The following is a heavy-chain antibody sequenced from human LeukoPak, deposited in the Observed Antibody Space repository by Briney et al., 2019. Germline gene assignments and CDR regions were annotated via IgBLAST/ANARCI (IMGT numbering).Heavy chain of an antibody. D-gene: IGHD3-10*01. CDR2: IYHSGST. CDR1: GCSISSGYY. CDR3: ARSTYYYGSESYYSYWFDP. V-gene: IGHV4-38-2*02. J-gene: IGHJ5*02. Sequence: SETLSLTCTVSGCSISSGYYWGWIRQPPGKGLEWIGSIYHSGSTYYNPSLKSRVTISVDTSKNQFSLKLSSVTAADTAVYYCARSTYYYGSESYYSYWFDPWGQGTLVTVSS.